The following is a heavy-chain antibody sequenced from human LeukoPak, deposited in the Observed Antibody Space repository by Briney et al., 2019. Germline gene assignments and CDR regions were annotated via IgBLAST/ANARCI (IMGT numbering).Heavy chain of an antibody. Sequence: GGSLGLSCAASGFTFSDYYMSWIRQAPGKGLEWVSYISSSSSYTNYADSVKGRFTISRDNAKNSLYLQMNSLRAEDTAVYYYARGGIAVAGQPSDYWGQGTLVTVSS. CDR2: ISSSSSYT. J-gene: IGHJ4*02. D-gene: IGHD6-19*01. CDR1: GFTFSDYY. CDR3: ARGGIAVAGQPSDY. V-gene: IGHV3-11*06.